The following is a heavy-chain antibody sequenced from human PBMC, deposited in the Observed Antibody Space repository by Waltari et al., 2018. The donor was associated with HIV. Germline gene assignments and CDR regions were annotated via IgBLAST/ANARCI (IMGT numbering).Heavy chain of an antibody. CDR3: ALCGNNYGLFDY. J-gene: IGHJ4*02. Sequence: QVTLRESGPALVKPTQTLTLTCTFSGFSLSTSEICVRWLRQPPGKALDWLAFMDWNDNKYYTTSLKTRLTISKDTSKNQVVLRMTNMDPVDTATYYCALCGNNYGLFDYWGQGTLVTVSS. V-gene: IGHV2-70*01. CDR2: MDWNDNK. CDR1: GFSLSTSEIC. D-gene: IGHD4-17*01.